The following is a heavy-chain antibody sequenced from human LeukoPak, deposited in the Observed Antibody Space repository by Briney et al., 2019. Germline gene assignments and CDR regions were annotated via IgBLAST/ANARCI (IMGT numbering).Heavy chain of an antibody. J-gene: IGHJ4*02. V-gene: IGHV3-21*04. CDR1: GGSISSSN. CDR3: ARAVGAGGYTQYYFDY. Sequence: ETLSLTCAVSGGSISSSNWWSWVRQPPGKGLEWVSSINNVGSHIYYADSVKGRFTISRDNAKNSLYLQMNSLRAEDTAVYYCARAVGAGGYTQYYFDYWGQGTLVTVSS. D-gene: IGHD3-22*01. CDR2: INNVGSHI.